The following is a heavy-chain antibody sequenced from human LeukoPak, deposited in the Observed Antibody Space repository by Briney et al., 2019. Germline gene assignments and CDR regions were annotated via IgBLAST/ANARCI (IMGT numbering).Heavy chain of an antibody. CDR2: IIPIFGTA. CDR3: ARSDPTTVDQFDY. D-gene: IGHD1-1*01. CDR1: GGTFSSYA. Sequence: ASVKVSCKASGGTFSSYAISWVRQAPGQGLEWMGGIIPIFGTANYAQKSQGRVTITTDESTSTAYMELSSLRSEDTAVYYCARSDPTTVDQFDYWGQGTLVTVSS. J-gene: IGHJ4*02. V-gene: IGHV1-69*05.